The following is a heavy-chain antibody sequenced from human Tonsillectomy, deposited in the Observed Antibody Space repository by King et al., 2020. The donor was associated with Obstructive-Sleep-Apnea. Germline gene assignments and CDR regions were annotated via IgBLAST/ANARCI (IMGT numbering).Heavy chain of an antibody. D-gene: IGHD3-9*01. J-gene: IGHJ4*02. CDR1: GFTFSSYS. CDR2: ISSSSSTI. V-gene: IGHV3-48*04. Sequence: VQLVESGGGLVQPGGSLRLSCAASGFTFSSYSMNWVRQAPGKGLEWVSYISSSSSTIYYADSVRGRFTISRDNAKNSLYLQMNSLRAEDTAVYYGASPLRYFDWIPDYWGQGTLVTVSS. CDR3: ASPLRYFDWIPDY.